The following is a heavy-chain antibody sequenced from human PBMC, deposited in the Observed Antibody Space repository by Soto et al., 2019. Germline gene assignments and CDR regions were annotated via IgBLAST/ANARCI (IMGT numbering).Heavy chain of an antibody. D-gene: IGHD1-20*01. J-gene: IGHJ4*02. CDR2: ISTSANTI. CDR1: GFTFSGYY. CDR3: ARGRRYTDY. V-gene: IGHV3-11*01. Sequence: PVGSLRLSCAASGFTFSGYYMAWIRQAPGKGLEWVSYISTSANTIYYADSVKGRFTMSRDNAKNSAYLQMNSLTAEDTAVYYCARGRRYTDYWGQGTLVTVSS.